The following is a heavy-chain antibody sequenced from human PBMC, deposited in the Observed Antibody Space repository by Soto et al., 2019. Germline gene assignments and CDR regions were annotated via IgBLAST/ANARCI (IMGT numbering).Heavy chain of an antibody. CDR1: GFTFNIYG. J-gene: IGHJ4*02. V-gene: IGHV3-30*18. CDR2: ISYDGSNQ. CDR3: SKDQASGQGSFDS. Sequence: PGGSLRLSCTASGFTFNIYGMHWVRQAPDKGLEWVALISYDGSNQYYADSVKGRFTISRDNSKNTLFLQMNSLRADDTAVYYCSKDQASGQGSFDSWGQGTLVIVSS.